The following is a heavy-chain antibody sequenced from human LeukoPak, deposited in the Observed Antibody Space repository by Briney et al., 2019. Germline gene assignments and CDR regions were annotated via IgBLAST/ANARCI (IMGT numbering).Heavy chain of an antibody. CDR3: ARERRGYDFWSGYSYYFDY. Sequence: SETLSLTCTVSGGSISSSSYYWGWIRQPPGKGLEWIGSIYYSGSTYYNPSLKSRVTISVDTSKNQFSLKLSSVTAADTAVYYCARERRGYDFWSGYSYYFDYWSQGTLITVSS. J-gene: IGHJ4*02. V-gene: IGHV4-39*07. CDR1: GGSISSSSYY. CDR2: IYYSGST. D-gene: IGHD3-3*01.